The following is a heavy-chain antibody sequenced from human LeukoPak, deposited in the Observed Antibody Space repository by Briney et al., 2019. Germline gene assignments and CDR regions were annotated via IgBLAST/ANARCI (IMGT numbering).Heavy chain of an antibody. Sequence: GGSLRLSCAASGFTFSSYWMHWVRQAPGKGLVWVSRFNSDGSNTRYADSVKGRFTISRDNSKNTLYLQMNSLRAEDTAVYYCAKDLTYGEYAGGDAFDIWGQGTMVTVSS. CDR1: GFTFSSYW. J-gene: IGHJ3*02. V-gene: IGHV3-74*01. CDR2: FNSDGSNT. D-gene: IGHD4-17*01. CDR3: AKDLTYGEYAGGDAFDI.